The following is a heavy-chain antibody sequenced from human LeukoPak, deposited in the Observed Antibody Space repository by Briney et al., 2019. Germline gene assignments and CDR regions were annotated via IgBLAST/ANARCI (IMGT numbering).Heavy chain of an antibody. D-gene: IGHD3-22*01. CDR2: ISGSGGST. CDR1: GFTFSSYA. J-gene: IGHJ4*02. V-gene: IGHV3-23*01. Sequence: GGSLRLSCAASGFTFSSYAMSWVRQAPGKGLEWVSAISGSGGSTYYADSVKGRFTISRDNSKNTLYLQMNSLRAEDTAVYYCATYDSSGYYLADYWGQGNLVTASS. CDR3: ATYDSSGYYLADY.